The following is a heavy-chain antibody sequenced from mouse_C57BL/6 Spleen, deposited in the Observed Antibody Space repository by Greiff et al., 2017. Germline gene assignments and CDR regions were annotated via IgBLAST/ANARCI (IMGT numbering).Heavy chain of an antibody. Sequence: EVQLVESGGDLVKPGGSLKLSCAASGFTFSSYGMSWVRQTPDKRLEWVATISSGGSYTYYPDSEKGRFTISRDNAKNTLYLQMSSLKSEDTAMYYCARPYDYDEAWFAYWGQGTLVTVSA. CDR2: ISSGGSYT. CDR3: ARPYDYDEAWFAY. J-gene: IGHJ3*01. V-gene: IGHV5-6*01. D-gene: IGHD2-4*01. CDR1: GFTFSSYG.